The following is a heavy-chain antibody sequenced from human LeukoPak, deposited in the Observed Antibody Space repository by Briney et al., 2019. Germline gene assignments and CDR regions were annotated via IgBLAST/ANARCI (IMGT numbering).Heavy chain of an antibody. J-gene: IGHJ4*02. D-gene: IGHD5-18*01. CDR1: GFTSSSYS. CDR3: ARDSDDTAMVTAFDY. Sequence: GGSLRLSCAASGFTSSSYSMNWVRQAPGKGLEWVSSISSSSSYIYYADSVKGRFTISRGNAKNSLYLQMNSLRAEDTAVYYCARDSDDTAMVTAFDYWGQGTLVTVSS. V-gene: IGHV3-21*01. CDR2: ISSSSSYI.